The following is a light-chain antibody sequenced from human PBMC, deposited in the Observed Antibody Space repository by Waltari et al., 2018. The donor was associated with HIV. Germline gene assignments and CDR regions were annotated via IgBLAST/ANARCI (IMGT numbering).Light chain of an antibody. CDR1: SSNIGAGYE. Sequence: QSVLTQPPSVSGAPGQRVTISCTGSSSNIGAGYEVHWYQQLPGTGPKLLIYDINNRPSGVSDRFSGSKSGTSASLAITGLQAEDEADYYCQSYDSSLSGVLFGGGTKLTVL. J-gene: IGLJ2*01. CDR3: QSYDSSLSGVL. V-gene: IGLV1-40*01. CDR2: DIN.